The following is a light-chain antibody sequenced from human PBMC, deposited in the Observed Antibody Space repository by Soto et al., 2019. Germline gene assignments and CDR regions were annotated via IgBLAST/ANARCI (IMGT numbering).Light chain of an antibody. Sequence: EIVWTQSPATLSLSPGERATLSCRASQSFRTTLAWYQQQPAQAPRLLIYDASNRATGIPARFSGSGSGTDFTLTISSLQPKDFAVYYCQQRSNWPGTFGQGTKVEIK. CDR2: DAS. CDR3: QQRSNWPGT. J-gene: IGKJ1*01. V-gene: IGKV3-11*01. CDR1: QSFRTT.